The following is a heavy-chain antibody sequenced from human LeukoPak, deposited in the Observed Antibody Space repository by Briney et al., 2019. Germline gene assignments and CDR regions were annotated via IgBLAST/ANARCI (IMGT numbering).Heavy chain of an antibody. CDR3: ARASDPWLQLT. J-gene: IGHJ5*02. CDR2: ITIDGSTT. V-gene: IGHV3-74*01. Sequence: PGGSLRLSCAASGFAFSTYWMHWVRQAPGKGLVWVSRITIDGSTTSYADSVKGRFTISGDNAQTSLYLQMNSLRAEDTAVYYCARASDPWLQLTWGQGTLVTVSS. CDR1: GFAFSTYW. D-gene: IGHD5-24*01.